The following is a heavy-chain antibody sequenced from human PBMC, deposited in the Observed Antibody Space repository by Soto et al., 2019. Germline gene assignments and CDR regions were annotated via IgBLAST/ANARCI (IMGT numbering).Heavy chain of an antibody. CDR3: ARTTVTTRGDFDY. CDR1: GGSVSSGSCY. CDR2: IYYTGST. V-gene: IGHV4-61*01. Sequence: QVQLQESGPGLVKPSETLSLTCTVSGGSVSSGSCYWSWIRQPPGKGLEWIGYIYYTGSTNYNPSLKSRVTRSVDTPKNQFSLKVSSVTAADTAVYYCARTTVTTRGDFDYWGQGTLVTVSS. J-gene: IGHJ4*02. D-gene: IGHD4-17*01.